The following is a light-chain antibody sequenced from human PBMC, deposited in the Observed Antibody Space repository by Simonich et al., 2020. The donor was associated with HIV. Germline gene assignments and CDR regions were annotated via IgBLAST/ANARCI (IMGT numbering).Light chain of an antibody. Sequence: DIQMTQSPSSVSASVGDRVTITCRASQVISSWLAWYQQKPGKAPKLLIYKASSLESGVPSRFSGSGSGTEFTLTISSLQPDDFATYYCQQYNSYPVTFGQGTKVEIK. CDR1: QVISSW. J-gene: IGKJ1*01. CDR2: KAS. V-gene: IGKV1-5*03. CDR3: QQYNSYPVT.